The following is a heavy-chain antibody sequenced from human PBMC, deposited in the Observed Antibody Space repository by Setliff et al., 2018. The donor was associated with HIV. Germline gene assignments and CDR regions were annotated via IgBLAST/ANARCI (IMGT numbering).Heavy chain of an antibody. CDR3: ARQGDGYNLYHVYYFDY. J-gene: IGHJ4*02. V-gene: IGHV4-61*09. Sequence: SETLSLTCTVSGDSITSGTYYWSWIRQPAGMRLEWIGHISTSGTTNYNPSLKSRVTISADTSKSQFSLKLTSVTAADTAVYYCARQGDGYNLYHVYYFDYWGQGTLVTVSS. CDR1: GDSITSGTYY. D-gene: IGHD5-12*01. CDR2: ISTSGTT.